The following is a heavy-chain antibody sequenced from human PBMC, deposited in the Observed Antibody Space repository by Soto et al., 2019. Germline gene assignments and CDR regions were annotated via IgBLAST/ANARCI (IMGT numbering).Heavy chain of an antibody. D-gene: IGHD3-16*01. CDR3: ATEVPTTSFGGQFFDY. CDR1: GFTFSNYG. CDR2: IRFDGSSK. Sequence: QQQQVEWGGGVVQSGRSLRLSCAASGFTFSNYGMHWVRQAPGKGLEWVASIRFDGSSKFYADSVKGRFTISRDNSDSMLYLQMNSLRVADTAVYYCATEVPTTSFGGQFFDYWGQGTLVSVSS. J-gene: IGHJ4*02. V-gene: IGHV3-30*02.